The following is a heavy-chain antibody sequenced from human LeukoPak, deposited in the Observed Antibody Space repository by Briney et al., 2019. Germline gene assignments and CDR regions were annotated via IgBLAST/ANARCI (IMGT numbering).Heavy chain of an antibody. CDR2: IYYSGST. J-gene: IGHJ4*02. CDR3: ARVSGYDWESFYDY. Sequence: SETLSLTCTVSGGSISSYYWSWIRQPPGKGLEWIGYIYYSGSTNYNPSLKNRVTISVDTSKNQFSLKLSSVTAADAAMYYCARVSGYDWESFYDYWGQGSLVTVSS. D-gene: IGHD5-12*01. V-gene: IGHV4-59*01. CDR1: GGSISSYY.